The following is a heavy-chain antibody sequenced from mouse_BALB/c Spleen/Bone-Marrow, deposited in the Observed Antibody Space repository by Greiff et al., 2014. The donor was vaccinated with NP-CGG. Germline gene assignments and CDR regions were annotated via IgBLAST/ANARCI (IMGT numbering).Heavy chain of an antibody. V-gene: IGHV1-77*01. J-gene: IGHJ4*01. Sequence: LKKEGEEMEKKGEEEKRSGKEEGEKINDYVISWGKKRTGKGLEGRGEIDPGRGSSFYNEKFKAKATLTADKSANTAYMQLSSLTSEDSAVYFCARDGSFAAMDYWGQGTSLTVSA. CDR3: ARDGSFAAMDY. CDR1: GEKINDYV. CDR2: IDPGRGSS. D-gene: IGHD1-1*02.